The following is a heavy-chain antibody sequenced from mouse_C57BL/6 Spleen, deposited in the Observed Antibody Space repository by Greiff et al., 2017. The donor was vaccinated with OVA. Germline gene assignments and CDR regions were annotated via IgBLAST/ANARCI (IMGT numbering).Heavy chain of an antibody. D-gene: IGHD3-1*01. V-gene: IGHV1-64*01. CDR3: ARSGRDCDGSY. J-gene: IGHJ3*01. Sequence: QVQLQQPGAELVKPGASVKLSCKASGYTFTSYWMHWVKQRPGQGLEWIGMIHPNSGSTNYNEKFKSKATLTVDKSSRTAYMQLSSLTSDDSAVFYCARSGRDCDGSYWGQGTLVTVSA. CDR1: GYTFTSYW. CDR2: IHPNSGST.